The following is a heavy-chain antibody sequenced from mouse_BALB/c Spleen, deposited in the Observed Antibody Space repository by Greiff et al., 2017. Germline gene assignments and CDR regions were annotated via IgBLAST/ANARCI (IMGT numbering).Heavy chain of an antibody. J-gene: IGHJ1*01. CDR2: IYPGDGDT. CDR3: AREEAATGYFDV. D-gene: IGHD1-2*01. V-gene: IGHV1-80*01. CDR1: GYAFSSYW. Sequence: QVQLQQSGAELVRPGSSVKISCKASGYAFSSYWMNWVKQRPGQGLEWIGQIYPGDGDTNYNGKFKGKATLTADKSSSTACMQLSSLTSEDSAVYFCAREEAATGYFDVWGAGTTVTVSS.